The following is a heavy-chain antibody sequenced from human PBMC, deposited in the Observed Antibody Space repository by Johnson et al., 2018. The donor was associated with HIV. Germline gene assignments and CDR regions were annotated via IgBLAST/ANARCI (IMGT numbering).Heavy chain of an antibody. V-gene: IGHV3-30*03. J-gene: IGHJ3*02. D-gene: IGHD3-16*01. CDR3: ARGGSDVFDI. Sequence: QVQLVESGGAVVQPGRSLRLSCAASGFTFNSHGMHWVRQAPGKGLEWVAFISYDESNNYYADSVKGRFTISRDNSKSTLFLQMSILRGEDTGVYYCARGGSDVFDIWGRGTMVTVSS. CDR1: GFTFNSHG. CDR2: ISYDESNN.